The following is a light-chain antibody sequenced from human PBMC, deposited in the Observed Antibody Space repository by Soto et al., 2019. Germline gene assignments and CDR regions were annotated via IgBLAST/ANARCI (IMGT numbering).Light chain of an antibody. J-gene: IGLJ3*02. V-gene: IGLV2-14*01. CDR1: NSDIGSYNY. CDR2: EVN. Sequence: QSALTQPASVSGSPGRSITISCTGTNSDIGSYNYVSWYQQHPGKAPKLMIYEVNNRPSGVSNRFSGSKSGNTASLTISGLQSEDEADYYCSSYTSSNTWVFGGGTKLTVL. CDR3: SSYTSSNTWV.